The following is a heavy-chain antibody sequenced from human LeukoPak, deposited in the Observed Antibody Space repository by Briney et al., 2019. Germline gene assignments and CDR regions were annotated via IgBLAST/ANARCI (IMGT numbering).Heavy chain of an antibody. CDR3: AKDISSGYYTLFDY. Sequence: GGSLRLSCAASGFTFDDYAMHWVRQAPGKGLEWVSLISGDGGSTYYADSAKGRFTISRDNSKNSLYLQMNSLRTEDTALYYCAKDISSGYYTLFDYWGQGTLVTVSS. CDR1: GFTFDDYA. CDR2: ISGDGGST. J-gene: IGHJ4*02. V-gene: IGHV3-43*02. D-gene: IGHD3-22*01.